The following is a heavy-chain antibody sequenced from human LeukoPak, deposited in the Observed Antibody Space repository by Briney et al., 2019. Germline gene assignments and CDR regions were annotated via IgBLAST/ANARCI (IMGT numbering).Heavy chain of an antibody. J-gene: IGHJ4*02. V-gene: IGHV1-8*01. CDR1: GYTFTSYD. CDR2: MNPNSGNT. D-gene: IGHD3-10*01. Sequence: ASVKVSCKASGYTFTSYDINWVRQATGQGLEWMGWMNPNSGNTGYAQKFQGRVTMTRNTSISTAYMELSSLRSEDTAVYYCARGYITMAYFDYWGQGTLVTVSS. CDR3: ARGYITMAYFDY.